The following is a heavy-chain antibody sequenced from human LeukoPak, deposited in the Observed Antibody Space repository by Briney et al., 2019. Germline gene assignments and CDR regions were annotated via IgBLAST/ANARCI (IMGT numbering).Heavy chain of an antibody. J-gene: IGHJ4*02. V-gene: IGHV1-2*02. D-gene: IGHD5-18*01. CDR2: INPNSGGT. CDR1: GYTFTGYY. Sequence: ASVKVSCKASGYTFTGYYMHWVRQAPGQGLEWMGWINPNSGGTNYAQKFQGRVTMTRDTSISTAYMELSRLRSDDTAVYYCAGMDTAMVTRGFDYWGQGTLVTVSS. CDR3: AGMDTAMVTRGFDY.